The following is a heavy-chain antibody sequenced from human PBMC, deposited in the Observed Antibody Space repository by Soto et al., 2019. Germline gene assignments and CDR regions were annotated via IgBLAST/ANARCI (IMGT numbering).Heavy chain of an antibody. CDR3: ARGRLLRYFDRLPERHDAFDI. CDR1: GYTFTSYD. Sequence: GASVKVSCKASGYTFTSYDINWVRQATGQGLEWMGWMNPNSGNTGYAQKFQGRVTMTRNTSISTAYMELSSLRSEDTAVYYCARGRLLRYFDRLPERHDAFDIWGQGTMVTVSS. J-gene: IGHJ3*02. D-gene: IGHD3-9*01. V-gene: IGHV1-8*01. CDR2: MNPNSGNT.